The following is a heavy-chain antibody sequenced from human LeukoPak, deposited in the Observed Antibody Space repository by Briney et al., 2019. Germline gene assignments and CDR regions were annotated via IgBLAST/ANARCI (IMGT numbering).Heavy chain of an antibody. D-gene: IGHD3-10*01. V-gene: IGHV4-31*03. CDR2: IYYSGST. J-gene: IGHJ4*02. CDR1: GGSISSGSYY. Sequence: PSETLSLTCTVSGGSISSGSYYWSWIRQHPGKGLEWIGYIYYSGSTYYNPSLKSRVTISVDTSKNQFSLKLSSVTAADTAVYYCGGYYYGSGKIYWGQGTLVTVSS. CDR3: GGYYYGSGKIY.